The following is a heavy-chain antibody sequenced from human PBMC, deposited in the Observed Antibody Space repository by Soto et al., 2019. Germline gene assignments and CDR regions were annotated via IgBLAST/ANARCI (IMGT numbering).Heavy chain of an antibody. J-gene: IGHJ4*02. D-gene: IGHD6-19*01. V-gene: IGHV3-23*01. CDR3: AKARDQQWVRLPFDY. Sequence: EVQLLESGGGLVQPGGSLRLSCVGSGFFFSSYTMTWVRQAPGKGLEWATGFSATSENTYYADSVRGRFTISRDNSKNTLFLQMNSLTAEDTAMYYCAKARDQQWVRLPFDYWGQGILVIVSS. CDR1: GFFFSSYT. CDR2: FSATSENT.